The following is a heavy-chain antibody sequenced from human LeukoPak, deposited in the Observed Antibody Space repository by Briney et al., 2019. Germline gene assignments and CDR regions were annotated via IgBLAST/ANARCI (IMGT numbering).Heavy chain of an antibody. CDR2: IIPIFGTA. D-gene: IGHD5-18*01. J-gene: IGHJ6*02. Sequence: SVKVSCKASGGTFSSYAISWVRQAPGQGLEWMGGIIPIFGTANYAQKFQGRVMITADESTSTAYMELSSLRSEDTAVYYCASPSGYSYVTAREYYYYGMDVWGQGTTVTVSS. V-gene: IGHV1-69*13. CDR1: GGTFSSYA. CDR3: ASPSGYSYVTAREYYYYGMDV.